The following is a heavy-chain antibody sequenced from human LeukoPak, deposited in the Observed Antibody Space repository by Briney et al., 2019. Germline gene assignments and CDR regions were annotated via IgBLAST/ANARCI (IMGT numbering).Heavy chain of an antibody. D-gene: IGHD4-11*01. CDR1: GFTFSDYY. Sequence: GGSLRLSCAASGFTFSDYYMSWIRQAPGKGLEWVSYISSSGSTIYYADSVKGRFTISRDNAKNTLYLQVNSLRAEDTAVYYCAKAKSYYSNYDYWGQGTLVTASS. J-gene: IGHJ4*02. CDR2: ISSSGSTI. CDR3: AKAKSYYSNYDY. V-gene: IGHV3-11*01.